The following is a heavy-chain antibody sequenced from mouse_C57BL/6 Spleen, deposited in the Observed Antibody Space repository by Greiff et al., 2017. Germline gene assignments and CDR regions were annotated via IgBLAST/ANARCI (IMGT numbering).Heavy chain of an antibody. V-gene: IGHV1-80*01. CDR3: ARPYYYGSSYGFAY. CDR1: GYAFSSYW. CDR2: LYPGDGDT. D-gene: IGHD1-1*01. Sequence: QVTLKVSGAELVKPGASVKISCKASGYAFSSYWMNWVKQRPGKGLEWIGQLYPGDGDTNYNGKFKGKAPLTADKSSSTASMQLSSLTSEDSAVYFCARPYYYGSSYGFAYWGEGTLVTVSA. J-gene: IGHJ3*01.